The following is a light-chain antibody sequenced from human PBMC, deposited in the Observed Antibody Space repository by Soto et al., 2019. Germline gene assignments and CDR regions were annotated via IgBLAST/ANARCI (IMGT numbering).Light chain of an antibody. CDR1: LTISSW. J-gene: IGKJ5*01. CDR2: DAY. V-gene: IGKV1-12*01. Sequence: DIQMTQSPSTLSSSVGDRVIIPWRASLTISSWVAWYQQIPGKAPKLLIYDAYILQTGVTSRFSGSGSGTDFTLTINSLQPEDFATYYCQQAKSFPITVGQGTRLEIK. CDR3: QQAKSFPIT.